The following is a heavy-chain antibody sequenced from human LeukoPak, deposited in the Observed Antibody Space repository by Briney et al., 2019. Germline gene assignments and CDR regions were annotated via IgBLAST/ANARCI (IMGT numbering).Heavy chain of an antibody. Sequence: GGSLRLSCAASGFTFSSYSMNWVRQAPGKGLEWVSYISSSSSTIYYADSVKGRFTISRDNAKNSLYLQMSSLRAEDTAMYYCATLSTLGGYWGQGTLVTVSS. D-gene: IGHD3-16*01. V-gene: IGHV3-48*01. CDR3: ATLSTLGGY. CDR1: GFTFSSYS. CDR2: ISSSSSTI. J-gene: IGHJ4*02.